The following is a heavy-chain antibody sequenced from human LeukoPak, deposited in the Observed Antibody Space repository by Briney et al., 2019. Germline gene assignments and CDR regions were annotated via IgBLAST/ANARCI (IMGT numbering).Heavy chain of an antibody. J-gene: IGHJ4*02. D-gene: IGHD4-17*01. CDR2: ISYDGSNK. CDR1: GFTFSSYG. CDR3: AKGDYGDGPPDY. Sequence: GGSLRLSCVASGFTFSSYGMHWVRQAPGKGLEWVAVISYDGSNKYYSDSVKGRFTISRDNSKNTLYLQMNSLRAEDTAVYYCAKGDYGDGPPDYWGQGTLVTVSS. V-gene: IGHV3-30*18.